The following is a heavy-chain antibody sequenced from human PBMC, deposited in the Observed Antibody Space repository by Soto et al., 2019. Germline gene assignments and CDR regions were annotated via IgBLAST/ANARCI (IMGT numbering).Heavy chain of an antibody. CDR1: GVSISGSRYY. Sequence: PSETLSLTCTVSGVSISGSRYYWGWIRQPPGRGLEWIGNIYYSGSTYYTPALKSRVTLSVDTSKNQFSLKLSSVTAADTAVYYCARGAVVVAASGSGYYFPYYYYYGMDVWGQGTTVTVS. CDR3: ARGAVVVAASGSGYYFPYYYYYGMDV. D-gene: IGHD2-15*01. J-gene: IGHJ6*02. CDR2: IYYSGST. V-gene: IGHV4-39*01.